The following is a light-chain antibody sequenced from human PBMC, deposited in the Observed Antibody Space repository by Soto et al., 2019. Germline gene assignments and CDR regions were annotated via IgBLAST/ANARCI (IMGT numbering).Light chain of an antibody. J-gene: IGLJ1*01. CDR1: SSDVGGYNY. Sequence: QSALTQPPSASGSPGQSVTISCTGTSSDVGGYNYVSWYQQHPGKAPKLMIYEVSKRPSGVPDRFSGSKSGNTASLTVSGLQAEAEADYYCSSYAGSNKLGVFGTGTKLTVL. CDR3: SSYAGSNKLGV. CDR2: EVS. V-gene: IGLV2-8*01.